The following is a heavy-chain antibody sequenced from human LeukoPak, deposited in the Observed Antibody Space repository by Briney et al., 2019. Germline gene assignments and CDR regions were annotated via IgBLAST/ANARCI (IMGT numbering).Heavy chain of an antibody. CDR1: GFTFSAYA. J-gene: IGHJ4*02. D-gene: IGHD1-1*01. CDR2: ISSNGDRL. V-gene: IGHV3-64*04. Sequence: GGSLRLSCSASGFTFSAYAMYWVRQAPGKGLDFVSGISSNGDRLFYADSVKGRFTISRDNSKNTLYLQMNSLRAEDTAVYYCFFPGVTGKVYWGQGTLVTVSS. CDR3: FFPGVTGKVY.